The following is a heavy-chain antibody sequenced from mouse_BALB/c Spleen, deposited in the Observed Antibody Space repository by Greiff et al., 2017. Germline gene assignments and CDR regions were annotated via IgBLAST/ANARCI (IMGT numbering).Heavy chain of an antibody. CDR1: GYTFTSYW. Sequence: VQLQQPGAELVRPGASVKLSCKASGYTFTSYWINWVKQRPGQGLEWNGNIYPSDSYTNYNQKFKDKATLTVDKSSSTTYMQLSSPTSEDSAVYYCTRSDYYGSSDVRVWFAYWGQGTLVTVSA. J-gene: IGHJ3*01. V-gene: IGHV1-69*02. CDR3: TRSDYYGSSDVRVWFAY. D-gene: IGHD1-1*01. CDR2: IYPSDSYT.